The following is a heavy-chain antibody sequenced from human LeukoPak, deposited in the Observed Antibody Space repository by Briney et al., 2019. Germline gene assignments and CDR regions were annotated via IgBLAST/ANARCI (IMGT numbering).Heavy chain of an antibody. J-gene: IGHJ6*03. CDR1: GYTFTSYG. Sequence: ASVKVSCKASGYTFTSYGISWVRQAPGQGLEWMGWISAYNGNTNYAQKLQGRVTMTTDTSTSTAYMELRSLRSDDTAVYYCARLRSEDNYYYYYMDVWGKGTTVTVSS. D-gene: IGHD3-16*01. CDR3: ARLRSEDNYYYYYMDV. CDR2: ISAYNGNT. V-gene: IGHV1-18*01.